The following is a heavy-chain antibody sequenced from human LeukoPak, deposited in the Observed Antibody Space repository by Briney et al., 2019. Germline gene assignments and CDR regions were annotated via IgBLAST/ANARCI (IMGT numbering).Heavy chain of an antibody. D-gene: IGHD3-10*01. CDR2: FYASGTT. J-gene: IGHJ5*02. V-gene: IGHV4-4*07. CDR3: ARVFGSGSYYKYWFDP. CDR1: GGSISTYY. Sequence: SETLSLTCTVSGGSISTYYWSWIRQPAGRGLEWIGRFYASGTTNTSPSLKSRVTMSVDTSKNQFSLKLSSVTAADTAVYYCARVFGSGSYYKYWFDPWGQGTLVTVSS.